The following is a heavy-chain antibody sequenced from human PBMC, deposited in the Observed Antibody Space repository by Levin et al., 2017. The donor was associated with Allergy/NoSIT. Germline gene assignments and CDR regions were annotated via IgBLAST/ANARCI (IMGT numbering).Heavy chain of an antibody. CDR3: AKEAYCTNNICYAFDI. J-gene: IGHJ3*02. D-gene: IGHD2-8*01. V-gene: IGHV3-23*01. CDR1: GLIFTSYA. Sequence: GGSLRLSCTASGLIFTSYAMTWVRQAPGKGLEWVSTITGNGGSSYYADSVKGRFTISRDNSKNTLYLQINSLRAEDTAVYYCAKEAYCTNNICYAFDIWGQGTRVTVSS. CDR2: ITGNGGSS.